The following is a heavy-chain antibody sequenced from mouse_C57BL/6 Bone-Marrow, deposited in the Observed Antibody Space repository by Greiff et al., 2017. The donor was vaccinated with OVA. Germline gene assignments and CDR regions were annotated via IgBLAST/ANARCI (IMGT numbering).Heavy chain of an antibody. D-gene: IGHD2-2*01. Sequence: VQLQQPGAELVRPRSSVKLSCKASGYTFTSYWMHWVKQRPIQGLEWIGNIDPSDSETHYNQKFKDKATLTVDKSSSTAYMQLSSLTSEDSAVYYCARSGYGYDEDWYFDVWGTGTTVTVSS. CDR1: GYTFTSYW. J-gene: IGHJ1*03. CDR3: ARSGYGYDEDWYFDV. V-gene: IGHV1-52*01. CDR2: IDPSDSET.